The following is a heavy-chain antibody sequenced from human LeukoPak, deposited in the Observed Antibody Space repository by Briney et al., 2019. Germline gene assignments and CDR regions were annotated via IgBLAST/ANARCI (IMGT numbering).Heavy chain of an antibody. V-gene: IGHV5-51*01. CDR3: ARTNLYGGNSYYYYYGMDV. CDR1: GYSFTSYW. CDR2: IYPGDSDT. Sequence: GESLKISCKGSGYSFTSYWIGWVRQMPGKGLEWMGIIYPGDSDTRYSPSFQGQVTISADKSISTAYLQWSSLKASDTAMHYCARTNLYGGNSYYYYYGMDVWGQGTTVTVSS. D-gene: IGHD4-23*01. J-gene: IGHJ6*02.